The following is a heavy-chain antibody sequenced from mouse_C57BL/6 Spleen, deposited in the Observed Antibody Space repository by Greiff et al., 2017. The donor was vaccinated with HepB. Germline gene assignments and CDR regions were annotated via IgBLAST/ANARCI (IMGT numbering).Heavy chain of an antibody. CDR3: ARYGATRYFDV. CDR2: IYPGGGYT. J-gene: IGHJ1*03. Sequence: VQLQQSGAELVRPGTSVKMSCKASGYTFTNYWIGWAKQRPGHGLEWIGDIYPGGGYTNYNEKFKGKATLTADKSSSTAYMQFSSLTSEDSAIYYCARYGATRYFDVWGTGTTVTVSS. V-gene: IGHV1-63*01. D-gene: IGHD1-1*01. CDR1: GYTFTNYW.